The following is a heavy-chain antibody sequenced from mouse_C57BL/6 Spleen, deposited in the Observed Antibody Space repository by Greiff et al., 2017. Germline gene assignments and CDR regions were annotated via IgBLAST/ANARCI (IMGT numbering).Heavy chain of an antibody. CDR2: IDPETGGT. Sequence: VQLQESGAELVRPGASVTLSCKASGYTFTDYEMHWVKQTPVHGLEWIGAIDPETGGTAYNQKFKGKAILTADKSSSTAYMELRSLTSEDSAVYYCTRNYGNYPAWFAYWGQGTLVTVSA. CDR1: GYTFTDYE. D-gene: IGHD2-1*01. J-gene: IGHJ3*01. CDR3: TRNYGNYPAWFAY. V-gene: IGHV1-15*01.